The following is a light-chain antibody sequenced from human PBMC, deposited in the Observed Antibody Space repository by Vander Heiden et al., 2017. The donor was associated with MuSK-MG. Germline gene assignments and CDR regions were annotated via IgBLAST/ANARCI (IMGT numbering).Light chain of an antibody. CDR2: FGT. J-gene: IGKJ4*01. CDR3: HQIHTYPIT. CDR1: QGISNH. V-gene: IGKV1-9*01. Sequence: DIQLTQSPSFLSASVGDRVTITCRASQGISNHLAWYQQKPGRGPTLLMYFGTALENGVPSRFSGSGSGAEFTLTISSLQPEDSATYYCHQIHTYPITVGGGTKVEI.